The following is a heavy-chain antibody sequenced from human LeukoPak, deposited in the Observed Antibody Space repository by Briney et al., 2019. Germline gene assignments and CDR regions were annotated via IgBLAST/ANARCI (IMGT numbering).Heavy chain of an antibody. CDR1: GFTVSYDY. CDR2: LYPGGKT. CDR3: TRNRVADTMEFAY. D-gene: IGHD6-19*01. Sequence: PGGSLRLSCAASGFTVSYDYVSWVRLAPGKGLEFVSALYPGGKTYYADSVKGRFTISSDTSKNTVDVQMTSLRTEDTAIYYCTRNRVADTMEFAYWGQGTRVTVSS. J-gene: IGHJ4*02. V-gene: IGHV3-53*05.